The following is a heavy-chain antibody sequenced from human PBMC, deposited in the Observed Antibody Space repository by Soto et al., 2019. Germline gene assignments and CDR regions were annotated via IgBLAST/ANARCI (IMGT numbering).Heavy chain of an antibody. V-gene: IGHV3-53*01. CDR3: ASGYCSGGSCYPGGMDV. CDR2: IYSGGST. Sequence: LRLSCAASGFTFSSNYMSWVRQAPGKVLEWVSVIYSGGSTYYADSVKGRFTISRDNSKNTLYLQMNSLRAEDTAVYYCASGYCSGGSCYPGGMDVWGQVTTVTVSS. CDR1: GFTFSSNY. J-gene: IGHJ6*02. D-gene: IGHD2-15*01.